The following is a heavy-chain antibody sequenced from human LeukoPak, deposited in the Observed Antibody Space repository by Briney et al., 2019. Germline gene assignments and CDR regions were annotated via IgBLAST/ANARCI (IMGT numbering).Heavy chain of an antibody. D-gene: IGHD3-16*02. CDR2: INTNTGNP. V-gene: IGHV7-4-1*02. CDR3: ARAGVMITFGGVIARCDAFDI. CDR1: GYTFTSYA. J-gene: IGHJ3*02. Sequence: ASVKVSCKASGYTFTSYAMNWVRQAPGQGLEWMGWINTNTGNPTYAQGFTGRFVFSLDTSVSTAYLQISSLKAEDTAVYYCARAGVMITFGGVIARCDAFDIWGQGTMVTVSS.